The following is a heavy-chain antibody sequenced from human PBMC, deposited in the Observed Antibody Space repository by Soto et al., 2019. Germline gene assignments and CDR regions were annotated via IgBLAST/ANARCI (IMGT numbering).Heavy chain of an antibody. CDR1: GESVSSGFYY. V-gene: IGHV4-61*01. Sequence: SETLSLTCTVSGESVSSGFYYWNWIRQAPGKGLEWIGSILSSGRSNYNPSLKSRVSMSVDTSKNQFSLRLTSEGAADSAIYYCARVVRCTRSGCYYLAMDVWGQGTTVTVSS. CDR3: ARVVRCTRSGCYYLAMDV. D-gene: IGHD2-15*01. CDR2: ILSSGRS. J-gene: IGHJ6*02.